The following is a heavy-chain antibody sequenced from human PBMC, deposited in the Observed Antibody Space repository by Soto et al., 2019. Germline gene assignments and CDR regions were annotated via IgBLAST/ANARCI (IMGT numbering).Heavy chain of an antibody. D-gene: IGHD2-15*01. CDR2: ISYDGSNK. J-gene: IGHJ4*02. CDR1: GFTFSSYV. CDR3: AKDLPRVVAATPVDY. Sequence: GGSMRLSCAASGFTFSSYVMHWVRQAPGKGLEWVAVISYDGSNKYYADSVKGRFTISRDNSKNTLYLQMNSLRAEDTAVYYCAKDLPRVVAATPVDYWGQGTLVTVSS. V-gene: IGHV3-30*18.